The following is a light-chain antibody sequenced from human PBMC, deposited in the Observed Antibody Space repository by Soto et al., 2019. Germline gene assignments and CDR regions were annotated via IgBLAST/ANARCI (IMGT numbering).Light chain of an antibody. CDR2: AAS. CDR1: QGISSW. Sequence: DIQMTQSPSSVSASVGDRVTITCRASQGISSWLAWYQQKPGKAPKLLIYAASTLKSGVPSRFRGSGSGTNFTLTISCLQSEDFATYYCQQYYSYPRTFGQGTKVE. V-gene: IGKV1-12*01. J-gene: IGKJ1*01. CDR3: QQYYSYPRT.